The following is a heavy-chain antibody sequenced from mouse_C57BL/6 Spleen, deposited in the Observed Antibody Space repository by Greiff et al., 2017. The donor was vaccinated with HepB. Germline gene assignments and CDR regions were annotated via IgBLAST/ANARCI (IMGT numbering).Heavy chain of an antibody. Sequence: VQLQQSGTELVKPGASVKLSCKASGYTFTSYWMHWVKQRPGQGLEWIGNINPRNGGTNYNEKFQSKATLTVDKSSSTAYMQLSSLTSEDSAVYYCATVAHYYYAMDYWGQGTSVTVSS. D-gene: IGHD1-1*01. CDR2: INPRNGGT. CDR1: GYTFTSYW. J-gene: IGHJ4*01. CDR3: ATVAHYYYAMDY. V-gene: IGHV1-53*01.